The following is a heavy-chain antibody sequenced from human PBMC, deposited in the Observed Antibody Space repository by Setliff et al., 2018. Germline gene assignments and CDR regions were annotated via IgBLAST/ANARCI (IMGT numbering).Heavy chain of an antibody. J-gene: IGHJ5*02. Sequence: PGGSLRLSCAASGFTVSSNYVSWVRQAPGKGLEWVPVIYSGGSTYYADSVKGRFTISRDNSKNTLYLQMNSLRAEDTAVYYCAKGRRISYSSGWLNWFDPWGQGTLVTVSS. CDR1: GFTVSSNY. CDR3: AKGRRISYSSGWLNWFDP. D-gene: IGHD6-19*01. V-gene: IGHV3-66*01. CDR2: IYSGGST.